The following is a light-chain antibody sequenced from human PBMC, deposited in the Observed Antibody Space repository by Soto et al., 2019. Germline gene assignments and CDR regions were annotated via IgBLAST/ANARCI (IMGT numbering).Light chain of an antibody. CDR1: QGISNY. CDR2: AAS. Sequence: DIQMTQSPSSLSASVGDRVTITCRASQGISNYLAWYQQKPGKVPKLLIYAASTLESGVPSRFSGSGSGTDFTLTISSLQPEDVATYYCQKYQGFTFGPGTKVDIK. V-gene: IGKV1-27*01. CDR3: QKYQGFT. J-gene: IGKJ3*01.